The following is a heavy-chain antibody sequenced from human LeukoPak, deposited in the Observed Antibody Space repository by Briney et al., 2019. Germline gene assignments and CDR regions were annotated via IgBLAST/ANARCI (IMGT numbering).Heavy chain of an antibody. CDR3: ARNEHGSYNEGVGSDY. CDR2: ISSSGSTI. Sequence: GGSLRLSCAASGFTFSSYEMNWVRQAPGKGLEGVSYISSSGSTIYYADSVKGRFTISRDNAENSLYLQMKTPRAEDTAVYYCARNEHGSYNEGVGSDYWGQGTLVTVSS. V-gene: IGHV3-48*03. J-gene: IGHJ4*02. D-gene: IGHD1-26*01. CDR1: GFTFSSYE.